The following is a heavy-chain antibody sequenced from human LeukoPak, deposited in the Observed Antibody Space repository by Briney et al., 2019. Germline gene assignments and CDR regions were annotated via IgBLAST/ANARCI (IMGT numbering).Heavy chain of an antibody. CDR3: ARGRAVGVRAGFDY. CDR2: INPSGGST. D-gene: IGHD1-26*01. CDR1: GYTFTSYY. J-gene: IGHJ4*02. Sequence: ASVKVFCKASGYTFTSYYMHWVRQAPGQGLEWMGIINPSGGSTTYAQKFLGRATMTRDTSTSTVYMELSSLRSEETAVYYCARGRAVGVRAGFDYWGQGTLVTVSS. V-gene: IGHV1-46*03.